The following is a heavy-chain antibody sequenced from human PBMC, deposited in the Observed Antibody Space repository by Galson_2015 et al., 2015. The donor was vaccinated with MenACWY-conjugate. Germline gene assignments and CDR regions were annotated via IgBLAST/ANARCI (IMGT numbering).Heavy chain of an antibody. J-gene: IGHJ4*02. Sequence: ETLSLTCTVSGGSISSNFWSWIRQPPGEGLEWIGYIYYSGSTNYNPSLKSRVTISVDTSKNRFSLRLSSVTAADTAVYYCAGLIAAGDYFDNWGQGSLVTVSS. CDR2: IYYSGST. D-gene: IGHD6-25*01. V-gene: IGHV4-59*08. CDR1: GGSISSNF. CDR3: AGLIAAGDYFDN.